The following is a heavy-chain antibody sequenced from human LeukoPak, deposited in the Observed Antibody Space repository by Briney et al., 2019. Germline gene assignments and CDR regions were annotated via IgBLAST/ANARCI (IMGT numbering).Heavy chain of an antibody. CDR1: GFTFSSYG. J-gene: IGHJ3*02. V-gene: IGHV3-30*02. CDR3: AILMGSHIVVVTASDAFDI. Sequence: GGSLRLSCAASGFTFSSYGMHWVRQAPGKGLEWVAFIRYDGSNKYYADSVKGRFTISRDNSKNTLYLQMNSLRAEDTAVYYCAILMGSHIVVVTASDAFDIWGQGTMVTVSS. D-gene: IGHD2-21*02. CDR2: IRYDGSNK.